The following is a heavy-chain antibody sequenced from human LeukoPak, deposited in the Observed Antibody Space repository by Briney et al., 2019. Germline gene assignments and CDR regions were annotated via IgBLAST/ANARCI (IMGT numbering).Heavy chain of an antibody. CDR1: GGTFSSYP. V-gene: IGHV1-69*13. Sequence: SVKVSCKASGGTFSSYPISWVRQAPGQGLEWMGGIIPIFGTASYAQKFQGRVTITADESTSSAYMELSSLRSEDTAVYYCAREDWNDGVTGYYGMDVWGKGTTVTVSS. CDR3: AREDWNDGVTGYYGMDV. CDR2: IIPIFGTA. D-gene: IGHD1-1*01. J-gene: IGHJ6*04.